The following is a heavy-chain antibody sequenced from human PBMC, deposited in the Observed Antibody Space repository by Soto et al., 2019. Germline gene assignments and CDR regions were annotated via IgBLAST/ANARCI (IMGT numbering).Heavy chain of an antibody. CDR1: GGTFSSYT. CDR3: AREGSSSWTEVLDARQPFDY. J-gene: IGHJ4*02. Sequence: QVQLVQSGAEVKKPGSSVKVSCKASGGTFSSYTISWVRQAPGQGLEWMGRIIPILGIANYAQKFQGRVTITADKSTSTAYMELSSLRSEDTAVYYCAREGSSSWTEVLDARQPFDYWGQGTLVTVSS. V-gene: IGHV1-69*08. D-gene: IGHD6-13*01. CDR2: IIPILGIA.